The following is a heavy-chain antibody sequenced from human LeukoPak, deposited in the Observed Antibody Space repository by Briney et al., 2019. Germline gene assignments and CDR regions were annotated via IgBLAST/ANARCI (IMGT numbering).Heavy chain of an antibody. CDR3: AKSGAVRGASSPLDY. D-gene: IGHD3-10*01. V-gene: IGHV3-11*01. CDR1: GFTFSDYY. CDR2: ISSSGSTI. Sequence: PGGSLRLSCAASGFTFSDYYMSWIRQAPGEGREWVSYISSSGSTIYYADSVKGRFTISRDNSKNMLYLQMNSLSADDTAVYYCAKSGAVRGASSPLDYWGQGTLVTVSS. J-gene: IGHJ4*02.